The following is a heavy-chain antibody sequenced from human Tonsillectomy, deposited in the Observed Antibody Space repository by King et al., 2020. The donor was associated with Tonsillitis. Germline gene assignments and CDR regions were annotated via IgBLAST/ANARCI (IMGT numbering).Heavy chain of an antibody. D-gene: IGHD2-21*02. J-gene: IGHJ6*02. CDR3: ARGGVTATLYYCCGMDV. CDR1: GYNFTSNY. V-gene: IGHV1-46*01. CDR2: INPGGGST. Sequence: VQLVESGAEVKRPGASVKISCKASGYNFTSNYVHWVRQAPGQGLEWMGIINPGGGSTSYAQKFQGRVTLTRDTSTSTVYMELSGLRPEETAVYYCARGGVTATLYYCCGMDVWGQGTTVTVSS.